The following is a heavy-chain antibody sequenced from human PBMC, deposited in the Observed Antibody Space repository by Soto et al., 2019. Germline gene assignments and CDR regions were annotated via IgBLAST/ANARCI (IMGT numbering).Heavy chain of an antibody. CDR1: GYTFTGYY. CDR2: INPNSGGT. CDR3: ARDLIGGTTPRYWYYYAMDV. D-gene: IGHD1-7*01. V-gene: IGHV1-2*04. Sequence: GASVKVSCKASGYTFTGYYMHWVRQAPGQGLEWMGWINPNSGGTNYAQKFQGWVTMTRDTSISTAYMELSRLRSDDTAVYYCARDLIGGTTPRYWYYYAMDVWGQGTTVTVSS. J-gene: IGHJ6*02.